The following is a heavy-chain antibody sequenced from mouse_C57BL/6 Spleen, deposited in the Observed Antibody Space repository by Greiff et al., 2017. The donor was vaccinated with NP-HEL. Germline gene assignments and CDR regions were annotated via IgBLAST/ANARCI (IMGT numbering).Heavy chain of an antibody. CDR2: ISSGSSTI. V-gene: IGHV5-17*01. CDR1: GFTFSDYG. D-gene: IGHD1-1*01. Sequence: EVMLVESGGGLVKPGGSLKLSCAASGFTFSDYGMHWVRQAPEKGLEWVAYISSGSSTIYYADTVKGRFTISRDNAKNTLFLQMTSLRSEDTAMYYCARDPYYYGSSPLDYWGQGTTLTVSS. CDR3: ARDPYYYGSSPLDY. J-gene: IGHJ2*01.